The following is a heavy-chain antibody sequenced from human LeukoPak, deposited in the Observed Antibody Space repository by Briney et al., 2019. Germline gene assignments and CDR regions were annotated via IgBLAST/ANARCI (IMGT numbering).Heavy chain of an antibody. V-gene: IGHV1-24*01. CDR2: IDSDGGGT. Sequence: ASVKVSCKVSGYTLTELSMQWVRQAPGKGLEWMGGIDSDGGGTIYAQKFKGRVTITEDTSNNTAYMKLSSLRSEDTAVYYCATPINWGQGTLVTVSS. D-gene: IGHD5-12*01. CDR3: ATPIN. CDR1: GYTLTELS. J-gene: IGHJ4*02.